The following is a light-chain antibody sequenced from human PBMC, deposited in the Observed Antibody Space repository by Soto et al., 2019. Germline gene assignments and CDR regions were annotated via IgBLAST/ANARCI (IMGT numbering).Light chain of an antibody. V-gene: IGKV3-20*01. CDR1: QSVSSSY. CDR3: QHYNVYPWT. CDR2: GAS. Sequence: EIVLTQSPGTLSLSPGERATLSCRASQSVSSSYLAWYQQKPGQAPRLLIYGASSRATGIPDRFSGGGSGTDFTLTISSLQPDDFATYYCQHYNVYPWTFGQGTKVDIK. J-gene: IGKJ1*01.